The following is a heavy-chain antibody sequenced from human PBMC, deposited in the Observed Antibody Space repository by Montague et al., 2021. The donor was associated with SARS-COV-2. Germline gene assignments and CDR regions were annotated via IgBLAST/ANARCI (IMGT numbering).Heavy chain of an antibody. CDR2: IDYSGGT. Sequence: SETLSLTCTVAGGSISTYYWNWIRQFPGKGLEWIGYIDYSGGTNYNPSLQSRVIISVDRSKIQFSLKLNSVTAADTAIYYCARLPYDNSYGMDVWGQGPTVTVSS. D-gene: IGHD3-9*01. V-gene: IGHV4-59*01. J-gene: IGHJ6*02. CDR3: ARLPYDNSYGMDV. CDR1: GGSISTYY.